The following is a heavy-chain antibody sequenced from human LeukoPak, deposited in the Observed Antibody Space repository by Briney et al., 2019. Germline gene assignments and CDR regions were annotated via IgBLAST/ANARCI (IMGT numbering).Heavy chain of an antibody. CDR3: ATGVATAFTY. J-gene: IGHJ4*02. CDR1: GYTFTCYY. Sequence: ASVKVSCKASGYTFTCYYIHWVRQAPGQGLEWMAWINPDSGDSYSAPKFQGMVTMTRDTSISTASMEVSWLTSDDTAVYYCATGVATAFTYWGQGTLVTVSS. CDR2: INPDSGDS. V-gene: IGHV1-2*02. D-gene: IGHD5-12*01.